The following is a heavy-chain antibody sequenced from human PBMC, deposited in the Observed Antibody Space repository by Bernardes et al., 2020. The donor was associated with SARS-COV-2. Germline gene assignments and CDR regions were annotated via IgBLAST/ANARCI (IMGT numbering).Heavy chain of an antibody. CDR1: GGSISSGDYY. CDR2: IYYSGTS. J-gene: IGHJ4*02. D-gene: IGHD3-16*01. CDR3: AREFRDVMGHFDY. Sequence: SEPLSLTCTVSGGSISSGDYYWCWIRQTPGKGLEWSGNIYYSGTSYYNPSLKSRLTMSIDTSKNQFSLKLSSMTAADAAVYYCAREFRDVMGHFDYWGQGTLVTVSS. V-gene: IGHV4-30-4*08.